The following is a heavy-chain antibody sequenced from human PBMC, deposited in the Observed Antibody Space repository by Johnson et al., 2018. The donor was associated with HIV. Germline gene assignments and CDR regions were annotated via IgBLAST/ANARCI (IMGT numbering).Heavy chain of an antibody. CDR1: GFTFDDYG. CDR2: ITWHGGST. Sequence: EVQLVESGGGVVRPGGSLRLSCAASGFTFDDYGMSWVRQAPGKGLEWVSGITWHGGSTGSVDSVKGRFTISSDNAKNSVYLQMNSLRGEDTALYYCARITGVVVAYTHYGPGSNRRADAFDIWGQGTMVTVSS. J-gene: IGHJ3*02. V-gene: IGHV3-20*04. D-gene: IGHD3-10*01. CDR3: ARITGVVVAYTHYGPGSNRRADAFDI.